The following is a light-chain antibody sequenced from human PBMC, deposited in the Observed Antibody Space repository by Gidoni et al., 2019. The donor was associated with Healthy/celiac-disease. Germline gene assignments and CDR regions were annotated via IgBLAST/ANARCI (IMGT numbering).Light chain of an antibody. Sequence: QSALTQPASVSGSPGQPITLSCTGTSSDVGSYNLVSWYQQHPGKAPKLMIYEGSKRPSGVCNRFSGSKSGNTASLTISGLQAEDEADYYCCSYAGSSTWVFGGGTKLTVL. CDR2: EGS. J-gene: IGLJ3*02. V-gene: IGLV2-23*01. CDR1: SSDVGSYNL. CDR3: CSYAGSSTWV.